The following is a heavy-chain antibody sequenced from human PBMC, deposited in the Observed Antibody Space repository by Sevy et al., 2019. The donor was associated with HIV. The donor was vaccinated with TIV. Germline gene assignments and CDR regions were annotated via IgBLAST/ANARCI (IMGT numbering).Heavy chain of an antibody. V-gene: IGHV5-10-1*01. CDR2: IDPSDSYT. D-gene: IGHD3-10*01. Sequence: GESLKISCKGSGYSFTTYWINWVRQMPGKGLEWMGKIDPSDSYTNYSPSFQGHVSISVDKSINTAYLQWSSLKASDTAIYYCGRHPVKGVPHQGMDVWGQGTTVTVSS. CDR3: GRHPVKGVPHQGMDV. CDR1: GYSFTTYW. J-gene: IGHJ6*02.